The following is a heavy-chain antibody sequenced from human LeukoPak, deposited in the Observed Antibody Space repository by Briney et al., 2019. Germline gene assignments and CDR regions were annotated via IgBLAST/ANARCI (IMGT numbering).Heavy chain of an antibody. CDR1: GFTFSNYA. CDR2: ISGSGGST. D-gene: IGHD3-16*01. CDR3: AQTGLLPYSWFDP. Sequence: GGSLRLSCVASGFTFSNYAMSWVRQAPGKGLDWVSDISGSGGSTYYADSVKGRFTISRDNSKNTLYLQMNSLRAEDTAVYYCAQTGLLPYSWFDPWGQGTLVTVSS. V-gene: IGHV3-23*01. J-gene: IGHJ5*02.